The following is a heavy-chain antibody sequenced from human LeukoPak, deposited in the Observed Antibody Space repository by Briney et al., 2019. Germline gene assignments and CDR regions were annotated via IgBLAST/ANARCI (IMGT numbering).Heavy chain of an antibody. CDR1: GFMFDDYA. D-gene: IGHD3-22*01. CDR2: ISWNSGSI. J-gene: IGHJ4*02. CDR3: TRGDYDSSGYTGGFDY. V-gene: IGHV3-9*03. Sequence: GGSLRLSCAASGFMFDDYAMHWVRQAPGKGLEWVPGISWNSGSIVYADSVKGRFTISRDNAKNSLYLQMNSLRAEDMALYYCTRGDYDSSGYTGGFDYWGQGTLVTVSS.